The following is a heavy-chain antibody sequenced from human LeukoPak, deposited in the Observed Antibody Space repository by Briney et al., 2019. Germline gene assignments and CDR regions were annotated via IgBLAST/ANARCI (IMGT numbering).Heavy chain of an antibody. V-gene: IGHV4-34*01. J-gene: IGHJ4*02. CDR2: INHSGST. D-gene: IGHD1-26*01. Sequence: SETLSLTCAVYGGSFRGYYWSWIRQPPGKGLEWIGEINHSGSTNYNPSLKSRVTISVDTSKNQFSLKLSSVTAADTAVYYCARGKSIRGSYYSRAYYFDYWGQGTLVTVSS. CDR1: GGSFRGYY. CDR3: ARGKSIRGSYYSRAYYFDY.